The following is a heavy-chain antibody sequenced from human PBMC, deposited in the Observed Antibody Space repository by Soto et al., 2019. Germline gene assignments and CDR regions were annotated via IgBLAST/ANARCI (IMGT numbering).Heavy chain of an antibody. CDR1: GYTFTSYY. Sequence: QVQLVQSGAEVKKPGASVKVSCKASGYTFTSYYMHWVRQAPGQGLEWMGIINPSGGSTSYAQKFQGRVTMTRDTSTSTGYMELSSLRSEDTAVYYCARGVAAAGTTGEDYYYDYGMDVWGQGTTVTVSS. V-gene: IGHV1-46*01. J-gene: IGHJ6*02. CDR3: ARGVAAAGTTGEDYYYDYGMDV. D-gene: IGHD6-13*01. CDR2: INPSGGST.